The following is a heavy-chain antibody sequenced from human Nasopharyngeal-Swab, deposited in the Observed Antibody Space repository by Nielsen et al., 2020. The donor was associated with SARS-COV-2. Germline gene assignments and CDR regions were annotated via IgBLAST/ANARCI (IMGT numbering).Heavy chain of an antibody. J-gene: IGHJ4*02. V-gene: IGHV3-9*01. CDR1: GFTFDDYA. CDR2: ISWNSGSI. Sequence: SLKISCAASGFTFDDYAMHWVRQAPGKGLEGVSGISWNSGSIGYADSVKGRFTISRDNAKNSLYLQMNSLRAEDTALYYCAKENPAVAGQGAFDYWGQGTLVTVSS. D-gene: IGHD6-19*01. CDR3: AKENPAVAGQGAFDY.